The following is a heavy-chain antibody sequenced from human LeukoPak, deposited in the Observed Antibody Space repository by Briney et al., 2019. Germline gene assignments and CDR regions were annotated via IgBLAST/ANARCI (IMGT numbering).Heavy chain of an antibody. V-gene: IGHV3-23*01. Sequence: GGSLRLSCAASGFTFSSYAMSWVRQAPGKGLEWVSAISGSGGSTYYADSVKGRLTISRDNSKNTLYLQMNSLRAEDTAVYYYAKDPVVVPAAAAFDYWGQGTLVTVSS. CDR1: GFTFSSYA. J-gene: IGHJ4*02. CDR3: AKDPVVVPAAAAFDY. D-gene: IGHD2-2*01. CDR2: ISGSGGST.